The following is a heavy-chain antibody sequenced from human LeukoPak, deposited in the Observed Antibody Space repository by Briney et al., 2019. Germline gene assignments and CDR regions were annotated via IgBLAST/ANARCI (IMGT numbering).Heavy chain of an antibody. Sequence: GGSLRLSCAASGFTFSSYAMHWVRQAPGKGLEWVAVISYDGSNKYYADSVKGRFTISRDNSKNTLYLQMNSLRAEDTAVYYCARDSRGFGESTETNYYYYYGMDVWGQGTTVTVSS. CDR3: ARDSRGFGESTETNYYYYYGMDV. D-gene: IGHD3-10*01. CDR2: ISYDGSNK. J-gene: IGHJ6*02. V-gene: IGHV3-30*04. CDR1: GFTFSSYA.